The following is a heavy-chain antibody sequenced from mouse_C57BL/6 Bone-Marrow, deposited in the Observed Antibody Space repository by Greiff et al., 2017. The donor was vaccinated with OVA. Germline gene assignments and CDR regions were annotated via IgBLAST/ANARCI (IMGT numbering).Heavy chain of an antibody. V-gene: IGHV1-7*01. CDR2: INPSSGYT. CDR3: ARSLLSSYDYAMDY. CDR1: GYTFTSYW. D-gene: IGHD2-1*01. J-gene: IGHJ4*01. Sequence: VQLQQPGAELVKPGASVKLSCKASGYTFTSYWMHWVKQRPGQGLEWIGYINPSSGYTKYNQKFKDKATLTADKSSSTAYMQLSSLTYEDSAVYYCARSLLSSYDYAMDYWGQGTSVTVSS.